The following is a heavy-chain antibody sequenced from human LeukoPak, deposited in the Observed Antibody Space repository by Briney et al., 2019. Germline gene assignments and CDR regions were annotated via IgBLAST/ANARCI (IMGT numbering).Heavy chain of an antibody. CDR1: GFIFSSHG. CDR3: TKEGASGSRYNFDY. CDR2: VSSDGGTT. V-gene: IGHV3-30*18. J-gene: IGHJ4*02. D-gene: IGHD1-26*01. Sequence: GGSLRLSCAASGFIFSSHGIHWVRQAPGKGLQWVAVVSSDGGTTYYADSVKGRFTISRDKSKNTMYLQMNSLRAEETAMYYCTKEGASGSRYNFDYWGQGTLVTVSS.